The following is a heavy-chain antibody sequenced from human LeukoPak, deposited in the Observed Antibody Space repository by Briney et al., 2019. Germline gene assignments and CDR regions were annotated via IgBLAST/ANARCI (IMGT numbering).Heavy chain of an antibody. J-gene: IGHJ4*02. CDR1: GLTFSTSG. CDR2: IGHTGSDR. D-gene: IGHD1-14*01. V-gene: IGHV3-21*06. Sequence: PGGSLRLSCTASGLTFSTSGFNWLRQAPGKGLEWVASIGHTGSDRYHADSIKGRFTISRDNANNFLYLQMNSLRAEDTAVYYCATETNGRHYDYWGQGTLLTVSS. CDR3: ATETNGRHYDY.